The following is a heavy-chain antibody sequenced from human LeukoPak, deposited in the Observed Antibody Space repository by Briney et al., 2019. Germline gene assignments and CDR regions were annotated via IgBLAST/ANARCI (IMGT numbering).Heavy chain of an antibody. D-gene: IGHD1-7*01. CDR1: GYTFTDYY. CDR2: INPNSGGT. J-gene: IGHJ5*02. V-gene: IGHV1-2*02. CDR3: ARVRGITGTNFWFDP. Sequence: ASVKVSCKASGYTFTDYYMHWVRQAPGQGLEWMACINPNSGGTNYAQKFQGRVTMTRDTSNRTAYMELTSLRSDDTAVYYCARVRGITGTNFWFDPWGQGTLVTVSS.